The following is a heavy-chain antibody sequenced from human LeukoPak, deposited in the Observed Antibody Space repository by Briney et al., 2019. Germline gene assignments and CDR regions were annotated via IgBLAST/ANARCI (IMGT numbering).Heavy chain of an antibody. V-gene: IGHV1-2*02. D-gene: IGHD6-13*01. CDR3: ARATAASDAFDV. CDR1: GYTFTDYY. J-gene: IGHJ3*01. CDR2: FNANSGGT. Sequence: GASVKVSCKTSGYTFTDYYMHWVRQAPGQGLEWMGWFNANSGGTNYAQKFKGRFTMTRDTSISTAYMELNSLRFDDTAVYYCARATAASDAFDVWGQGTMVTVSS.